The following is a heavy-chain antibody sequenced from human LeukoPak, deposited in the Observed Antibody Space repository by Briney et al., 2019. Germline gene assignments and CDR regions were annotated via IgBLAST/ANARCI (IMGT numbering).Heavy chain of an antibody. J-gene: IGHJ5*02. CDR3: ARGISRFNWFDT. CDR2: TYSRSRLYH. V-gene: IGHV6-1*01. D-gene: IGHD3-10*01. CDR1: GDSVSGNTTA. Sequence: PSQTLSLTCAISGDSVSGNTTAWTWIRQSPSRGLEWLGRTYSRSRLYHDYAVSVTSLISISADTSKNQFSLQLISVTPDDTAIYFCARGISRFNWFDTWGQGTLVTVSS.